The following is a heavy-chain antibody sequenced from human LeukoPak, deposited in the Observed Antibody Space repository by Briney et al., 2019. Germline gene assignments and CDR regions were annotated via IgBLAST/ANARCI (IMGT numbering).Heavy chain of an antibody. CDR2: ISYSGST. D-gene: IGHD6-13*01. V-gene: IGHV4-59*01. J-gene: IGHJ4*02. CDR1: GGSISSYY. CDR3: ARDQGSSWFDY. Sequence: PSETLSLTCTVSGGSISSYYWSWIRPPPGKGLEWIGYISYSGSTNYNPSLKSRVTISVDASKNQFSLRLTSVTAADTAVYYCARDQGSSWFDYWGQGTLVTVSS.